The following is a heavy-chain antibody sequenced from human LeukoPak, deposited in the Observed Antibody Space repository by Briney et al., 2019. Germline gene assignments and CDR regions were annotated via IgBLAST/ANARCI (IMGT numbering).Heavy chain of an antibody. J-gene: IGHJ4*02. Sequence: PGGSLRLSCAVSGFSFSNFWMSWVRQAPGRGLEWVANIHPEGNEKYHVESVKGRFTISRDNTKNLPFLQMNGLRVEDTAVYYCARGDDSSGDHWGQGTLVTVSS. CDR3: ARGDDSSGDH. V-gene: IGHV3-7*04. D-gene: IGHD1-1*01. CDR2: IHPEGNEK. CDR1: GFSFSNFW.